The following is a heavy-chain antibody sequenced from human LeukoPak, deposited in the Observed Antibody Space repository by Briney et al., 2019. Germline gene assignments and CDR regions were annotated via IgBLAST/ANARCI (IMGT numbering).Heavy chain of an antibody. CDR2: IYTSGST. J-gene: IGHJ3*02. V-gene: IGHV4-4*07. Sequence: SETLSLTCTVSGGSIGSYYWSWIRQPAGKGLEWIGRIYTSGSTNYNPSLKSRVTISVDTSKNQFSLKLSSVTAADTAVYYCARDGGNWNYDAFDIWGQGTMVTVSS. D-gene: IGHD1-7*01. CDR3: ARDGGNWNYDAFDI. CDR1: GGSIGSYY.